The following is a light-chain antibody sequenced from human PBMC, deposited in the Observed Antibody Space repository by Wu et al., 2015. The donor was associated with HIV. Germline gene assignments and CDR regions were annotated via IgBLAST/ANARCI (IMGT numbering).Light chain of an antibody. V-gene: IGKV3-20*01. CDR2: DAS. J-gene: IGKJ5*01. CDR3: QQYGSSPIT. CDR1: QGVTS. Sequence: EVVLTQSPGTLSLSPGERATLSCRASQGVTSLAWYQKKRGQAPRLLIYDASRRATGIPDRFIGSGSGTSFSLTITRLEPEDFAVYLCQQYGSSPITFGPGTRLEVK.